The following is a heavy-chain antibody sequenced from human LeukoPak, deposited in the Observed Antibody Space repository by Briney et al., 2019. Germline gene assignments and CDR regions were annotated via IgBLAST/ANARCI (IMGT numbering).Heavy chain of an antibody. D-gene: IGHD3-22*01. CDR2: ISSNGGST. CDR3: VKEGDDSSGYHQEFDY. V-gene: IGHV3-64D*06. Sequence: PGGSLRLSCSASGFTFSSYAMHWVRQAPGKGLEYVSAISSNGGSTYYADSVKGRFTISRDNSKNTLCLQMSSLRAEDTAVYYCVKEGDDSSGYHQEFDYWGQGTLVTVSS. J-gene: IGHJ4*02. CDR1: GFTFSSYA.